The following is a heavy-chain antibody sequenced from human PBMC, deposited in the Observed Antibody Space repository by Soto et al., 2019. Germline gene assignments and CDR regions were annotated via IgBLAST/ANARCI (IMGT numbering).Heavy chain of an antibody. V-gene: IGHV4-34*01. Sequence: SQTLPLTRSFSDVTFRGHDWSWIRQPPVTGMEWFGESHYSGSTKFNPSLKRRVTLSIDTSKDQFSLRLTSVTAADTAVYYCARDSGGLRLRESLLYGAKDSFDVCVRGPLVT. D-gene: IGHD3-16*02. CDR1: DVTFRGHD. CDR2: SHYSGST. CDR3: ARDSGGLRLRESLLYGAKDSFDV. J-gene: IGHJ3*01.